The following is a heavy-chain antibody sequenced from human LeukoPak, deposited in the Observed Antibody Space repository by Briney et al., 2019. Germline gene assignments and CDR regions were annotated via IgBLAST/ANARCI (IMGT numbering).Heavy chain of an antibody. J-gene: IGHJ3*02. CDR1: GYTFTGNF. CDR2: INPKSGAT. D-gene: IGHD1-26*01. V-gene: IGHV1-2*02. Sequence: ASVKVSCKASGYTFTGNFIHWVRQAPGQGLEWVGLINPKSGATTYAQRFQGRLTLTRDTSISTAFMELGTLGSDDTAVYYCARGGIEVPAFDIWGRGTMVTVSS. CDR3: ARGGIEVPAFDI.